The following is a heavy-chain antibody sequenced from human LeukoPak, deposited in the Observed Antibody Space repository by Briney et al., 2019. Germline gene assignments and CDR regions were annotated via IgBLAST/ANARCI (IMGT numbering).Heavy chain of an antibody. V-gene: IGHV3-11*04. J-gene: IGHJ4*02. CDR3: ARSTVTTLVDY. CDR2: ISSSGSTI. Sequence: GGSLRLSCAASGFTFSDYYMSWIRQAPGMGLEWGSYISSSGSTIYYADSVKGRFTISRDNAKNSLYLQMNSLRAEDTAVYYCARSTVTTLVDYWGQGTLVTVSS. D-gene: IGHD4-17*01. CDR1: GFTFSDYY.